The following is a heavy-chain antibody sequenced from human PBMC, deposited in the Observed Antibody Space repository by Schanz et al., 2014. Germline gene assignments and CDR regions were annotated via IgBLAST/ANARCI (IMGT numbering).Heavy chain of an antibody. D-gene: IGHD1-1*01. V-gene: IGHV3-48*01. CDR2: VSRSTPDI. CDR3: ARDFLLKQLGYPHYNYAMDV. CDR1: GFTFSSYS. Sequence: EVQLVESGGGLVQPGGSLRLSCTASGFTFSSYSMNWVRQAPGKGLEWVSYVSRSTPDIYYADSVKGRFTMSRDNAKNSVVLQMNNLGAEDTALYYCARDFLLKQLGYPHYNYAMDVWGQGTTVTVSS. J-gene: IGHJ6*02.